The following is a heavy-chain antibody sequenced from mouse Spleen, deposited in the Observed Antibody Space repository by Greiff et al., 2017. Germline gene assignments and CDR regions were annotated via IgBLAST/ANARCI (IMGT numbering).Heavy chain of an antibody. CDR3: ARSGVDFYFLDY. D-gene: IGHD2-13*01. CDR2: INPNYGTT. J-gene: IGHJ2*01. Sequence: EVQLQQSGPELVKPGASVKISCKASGYSFTDYNMNWVKQSNGKSLEWIGVINPNYGTTSYNQKLKVKATLTVDQSSSTAYMQLNRLTSEDSAFYYCARSGVDFYFLDYWGQGTTLPVSS. CDR1: GYSFTDYN. V-gene: IGHV1-39*01.